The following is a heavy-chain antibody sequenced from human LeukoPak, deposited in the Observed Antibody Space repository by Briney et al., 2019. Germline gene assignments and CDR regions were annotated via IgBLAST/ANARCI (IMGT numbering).Heavy chain of an antibody. J-gene: IGHJ4*02. V-gene: IGHV4-59*01. CDR2: IYHSGNT. CDR1: GGTISSYY. CDR3: ARETPVSLFDY. D-gene: IGHD4-17*01. Sequence: SETLSLTCTVSGGTISSYYWSWIRQPPGKGLEWIGYIYHSGNTNYNPSLKSRVTIAVDTSKNQFSLRLSSVTAADTAMYYCARETPVSLFDYWGQGIQVTVSS.